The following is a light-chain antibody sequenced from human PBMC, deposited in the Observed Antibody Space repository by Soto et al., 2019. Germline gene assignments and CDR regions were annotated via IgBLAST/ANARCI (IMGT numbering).Light chain of an antibody. Sequence: DIQMTQSPSSLSASVGDRVTITCRARQSISSYLNWYQQKPGKAPKLLIYAASSLQSGVPSRFGGSGSGTDLTLIISSLQPEHFLTYYCRQSYSTLEITCGQGTRLEIK. CDR1: QSISSY. J-gene: IGKJ5*01. CDR3: RQSYSTLEIT. V-gene: IGKV1-39*01. CDR2: AAS.